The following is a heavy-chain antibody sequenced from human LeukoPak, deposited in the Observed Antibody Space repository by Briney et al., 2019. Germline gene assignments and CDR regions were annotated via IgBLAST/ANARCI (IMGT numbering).Heavy chain of an antibody. CDR2: INHSGST. CDR3: ARGDRQYTVTTFLRGGYFDY. Sequence: SETLSLTCAVSGGSFSGYYWSWIRQPPGKGLEWIGEINHSGSTNYNPSLKSRVTISVDTSKNQFSLKLSSVTAADTAVYYCARGDRQYTVTTFLRGGYFDYWGQGTLVTVSS. CDR1: GGSFSGYY. V-gene: IGHV4-34*01. J-gene: IGHJ4*02. D-gene: IGHD4-17*01.